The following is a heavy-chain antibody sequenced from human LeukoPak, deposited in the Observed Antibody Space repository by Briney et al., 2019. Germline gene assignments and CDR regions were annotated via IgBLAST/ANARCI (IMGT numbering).Heavy chain of an antibody. J-gene: IGHJ5*02. CDR1: RYSISSGYY. V-gene: IGHV4-38-2*02. Sequence: SETLSLTCSVSRYSISSGYYWAWIRQPPGKGLEWIGSIYHSGSAYYNASLKSRVTISVDTSKNQFSLELPSVTAADTAVYYCAKGTPAGGSYSRCWFDPWGQGTLVTVSS. D-gene: IGHD1-26*01. CDR3: AKGTPAGGSYSRCWFDP. CDR2: IYHSGSA.